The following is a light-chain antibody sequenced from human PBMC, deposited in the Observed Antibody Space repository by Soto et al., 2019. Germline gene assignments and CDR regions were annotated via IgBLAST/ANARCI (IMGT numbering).Light chain of an antibody. Sequence: QSALTQPASVSGSPGQSITISCTGTSSDVGSYNLVSWYQQHPGKAPKLMIYEVSKRPSGVSNRFSGSKSGNTASLTISGLQAEDEADYYCCSYAGSSTLFGTGTKVTVI. J-gene: IGLJ1*01. CDR3: CSYAGSSTL. CDR2: EVS. CDR1: SSDVGSYNL. V-gene: IGLV2-23*02.